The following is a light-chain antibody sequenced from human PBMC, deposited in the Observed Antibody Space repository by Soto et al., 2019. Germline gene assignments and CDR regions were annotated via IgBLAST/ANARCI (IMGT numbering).Light chain of an antibody. V-gene: IGLV2-14*01. CDR1: ISDVGGYNY. J-gene: IGLJ1*01. CDR2: EVS. CDR3: CSYTSSGTYV. Sequence: QSVLTQPASVSGSPGQSITISCTGTISDVGGYNYVSWYQQHPGKVPKLVIYEVSNRPSGVSNRFSGSKSGNMASLTISGLQAEDEADYYCCSYTSSGTYVFGAGTKLTVL.